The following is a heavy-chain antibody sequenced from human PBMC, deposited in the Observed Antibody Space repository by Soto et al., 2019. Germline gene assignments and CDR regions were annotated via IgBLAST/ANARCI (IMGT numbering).Heavy chain of an antibody. D-gene: IGHD2-15*01. CDR3: ANRSPSPYCDGGSCYCSCDY. CDR1: GFTFSNYA. Sequence: EVQLLESGGCLVQPGGSLRLSCSASGFTFSNYAMSWVRQAPWKVLDCDSTISVPDGSSYYSDSVKGRFTISRDNSKNALYLQLHSRRSEDTATYYCANRSPSPYCDGGSCYCSCDYWGHGTLITVSS. CDR2: ISVPDGSS. V-gene: IGHV3-23*01. J-gene: IGHJ4*01.